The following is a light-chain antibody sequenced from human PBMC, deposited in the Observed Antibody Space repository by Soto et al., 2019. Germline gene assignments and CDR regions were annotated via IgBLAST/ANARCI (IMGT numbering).Light chain of an antibody. V-gene: IGKV3-20*01. CDR3: QQYGSPRT. CDR2: CAS. CDR1: QSVTNNY. J-gene: IGKJ1*01. Sequence: ENGLTTSRGKLSLSRVESANLPGRASQSVTNNYLAWHQQNPGQPPSLLISCASNRATGIPDRFSGSGSGTDFTLTITRLEPEDFALYYCQQYGSPRTFGQGTKVDIK.